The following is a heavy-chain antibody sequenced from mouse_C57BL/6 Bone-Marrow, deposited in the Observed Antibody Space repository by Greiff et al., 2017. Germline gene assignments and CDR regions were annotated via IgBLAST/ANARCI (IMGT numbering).Heavy chain of an antibody. V-gene: IGHV5-4*01. J-gene: IGHJ3*01. CDR1: GFTFSSYA. CDR2: ISDGGSYT. CDR3: AREGVAY. Sequence: EVMLVESGGGLVKPGGSLKLSCAASGFTFSSYAMSWVRQTPEKRLEWVATISDGGSYTYYPDNVKGRFTISRDNAKNNLYLQMSHLKSEDTAMYYCAREGVAYWGQGTLVTVSA.